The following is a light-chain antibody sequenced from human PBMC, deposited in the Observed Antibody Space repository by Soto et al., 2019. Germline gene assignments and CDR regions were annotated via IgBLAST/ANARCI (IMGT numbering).Light chain of an antibody. CDR2: GAS. CDR1: QSVSSNY. V-gene: IGKV3-20*01. Sequence: EIVLTQSPGTLSLSPGERATLSCRASQSVSSNYLAWYQQKPGQAPRLLIYGASSRATGIPDRFSGSGSGTDFPLTISRLEPEDFAVYYCQQCGSSPWTFGQGTKVEIK. J-gene: IGKJ1*01. CDR3: QQCGSSPWT.